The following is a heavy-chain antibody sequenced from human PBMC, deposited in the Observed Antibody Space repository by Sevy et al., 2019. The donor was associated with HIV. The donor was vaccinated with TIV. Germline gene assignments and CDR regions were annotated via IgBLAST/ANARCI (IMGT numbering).Heavy chain of an antibody. CDR2: IRYDGSNK. D-gene: IGHD4-17*01. V-gene: IGHV3-30*02. CDR3: AKDLRLNDYGGIAGIDY. Sequence: GGSLRLSCAASGFTFSSYGMHWVRQAPGKGLEWVAFIRYDGSNKYYADSVKGRFTISRDNSKNTLYLQMNSLRAEDTAVYYCAKDLRLNDYGGIAGIDYWGQGTLVTVSS. J-gene: IGHJ4*02. CDR1: GFTFSSYG.